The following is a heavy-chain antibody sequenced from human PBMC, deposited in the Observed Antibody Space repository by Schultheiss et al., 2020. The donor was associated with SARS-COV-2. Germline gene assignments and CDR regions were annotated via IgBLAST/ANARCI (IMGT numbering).Heavy chain of an antibody. D-gene: IGHD2-2*01. J-gene: IGHJ4*02. CDR2: IWYDGSNK. V-gene: IGHV3-33*08. Sequence: GESLKISCAASGFTFSSYAMHWVRQAPGKGLEWVAVIWYDGSNKYYADSVKGRFTTSRDNSKNMLYLQMNSLRAEDTAVYYCARAQYLTLFDYWGQGTLVTVSS. CDR3: ARAQYLTLFDY. CDR1: GFTFSSYA.